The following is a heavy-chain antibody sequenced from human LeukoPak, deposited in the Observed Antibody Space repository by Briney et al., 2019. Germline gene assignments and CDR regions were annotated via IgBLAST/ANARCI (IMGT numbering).Heavy chain of an antibody. V-gene: IGHV3-23*01. D-gene: IGHD3-3*01. CDR3: ARVKRVTIFGVQYFDY. CDR1: GFTFSSYG. J-gene: IGHJ4*02. Sequence: GGSLRLSCAASGFTFSSYGMSWVRQAPGKGLEWVSAISGSGGSTYYADSVKGRFTISRDNAKNSLYLQMNSLRAEDTAVYYCARVKRVTIFGVQYFDYWGQGTLVTVSS. CDR2: ISGSGGST.